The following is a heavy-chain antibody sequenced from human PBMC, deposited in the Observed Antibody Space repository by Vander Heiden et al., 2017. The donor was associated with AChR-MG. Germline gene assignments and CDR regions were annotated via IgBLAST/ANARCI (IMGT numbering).Heavy chain of an antibody. V-gene: IGHV1-58*01. J-gene: IGHJ6*03. CDR3: AADVWLRSPIFGRYYYYMDV. Sequence: QMQLVQSGPEVKKPGTSVKVSCKASGFTFTSSAVQGVRQARGQRLEWIGWIVVGSGNTNYAQKLQERVTITRDMSTSTAYMERSSLRSEDTAVYYCAADVWLRSPIFGRYYYYMDVWGKGTTVTVSS. D-gene: IGHD3-3*01. CDR2: IVVGSGNT. CDR1: GFTFTSSA.